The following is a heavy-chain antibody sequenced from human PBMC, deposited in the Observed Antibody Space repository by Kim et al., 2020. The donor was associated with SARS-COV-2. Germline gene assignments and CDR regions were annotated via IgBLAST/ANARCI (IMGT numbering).Heavy chain of an antibody. CDR3: AKVYRYGYNHYYFDY. CDR1: GFTFSSYG. V-gene: IGHV3-30*18. D-gene: IGHD5-18*01. CDR2: ISYDGSNK. Sequence: GGSLRLSCAASGFTFSSYGMHWVRQAPGKGLEWVAVISYDGSNKYYADSVKGRFTISRDNSKNTLYLQMNSLRAEDTAVYYCAKVYRYGYNHYYFDYWGQGTLVTVSS. J-gene: IGHJ4*02.